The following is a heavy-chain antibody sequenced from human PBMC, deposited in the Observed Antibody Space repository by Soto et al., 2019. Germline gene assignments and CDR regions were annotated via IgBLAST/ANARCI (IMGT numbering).Heavy chain of an antibody. V-gene: IGHV4-30-2*01. D-gene: IGHD1-1*01. CDR2: IYHSGST. CDR1: GGSISSGGYS. Sequence: QLQLQESGSGLVKPSQTLSLTCAVSGGSISSGGYSWSWIRPPPGKGLEWSGYIYHSGSTYYNPSLKSRVTISVDRSKNQFSLKLSSVTAADTAVYYCARNVEMGWFDPWGQGTLVTVSS. CDR3: ARNVEMGWFDP. J-gene: IGHJ5*02.